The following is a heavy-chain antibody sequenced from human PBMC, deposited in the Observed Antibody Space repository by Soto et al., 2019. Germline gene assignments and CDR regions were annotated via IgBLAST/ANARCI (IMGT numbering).Heavy chain of an antibody. J-gene: IGHJ4*02. Sequence: QVQLVESGGGVVQPGRSLRLSCAASGFTFSNYGMHWVRQAPGKGLEWVAVIWYDGSNKYYADSVKGRFTISRDNSKNTLYLQMNRLRAEDTAVYYCARGDDYGVYWGQGTLVTVSS. V-gene: IGHV3-33*01. CDR3: ARGDDYGVY. CDR2: IWYDGSNK. CDR1: GFTFSNYG.